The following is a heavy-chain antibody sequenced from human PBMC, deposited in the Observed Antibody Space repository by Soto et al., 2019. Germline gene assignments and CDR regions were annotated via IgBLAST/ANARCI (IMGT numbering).Heavy chain of an antibody. Sequence: GGSLRLSCVASGFTFSSYGMHWVRQAPGKGLEWVAIISYDGSNTYYADSVKGRFTISRDNSKNTLYLQMNSLRAEDTAVYYCAKVGSYYDILTGFYYYYGMDVWGQGTTVTVSS. D-gene: IGHD3-9*01. CDR2: ISYDGSNT. CDR1: GFTFSSYG. V-gene: IGHV3-30*18. CDR3: AKVGSYYDILTGFYYYYGMDV. J-gene: IGHJ6*02.